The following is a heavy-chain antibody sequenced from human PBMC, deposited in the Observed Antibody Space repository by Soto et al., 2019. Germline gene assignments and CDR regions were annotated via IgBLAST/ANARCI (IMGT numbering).Heavy chain of an antibody. CDR2: IRSKAYGGTT. J-gene: IGHJ5*02. D-gene: IGHD6-13*01. V-gene: IGHV3-49*03. CDR1: GFTFGDYA. Sequence: PGGSLRLSCTASGFTFGDYAMSWFRQAPGKGLEWVGFIRSKAYGGTTGYAASVKGRFTISRHDSKSIAYLQMNSLKTEDTAVYYCTRGFYSISRRTNSFHPCGQGTLVTVSS. CDR3: TRGFYSISRRTNSFHP.